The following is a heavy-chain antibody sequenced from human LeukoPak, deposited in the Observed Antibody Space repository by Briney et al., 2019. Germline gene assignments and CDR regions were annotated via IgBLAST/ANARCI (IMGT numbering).Heavy chain of an antibody. CDR2: ISYDGSNK. V-gene: IGHV3-30*18. Sequence: GGSLRLSCAASGFTFSSFGMHWVRQAPGKGLEWMAVISYDGSNKYYADSVKGRFTISRDNSKNTLYLQMNSLRAEDTAVYYCAKGGPGIAAADYWGQGTLVTVSS. J-gene: IGHJ4*02. D-gene: IGHD6-13*01. CDR3: AKGGPGIAAADY. CDR1: GFTFSSFG.